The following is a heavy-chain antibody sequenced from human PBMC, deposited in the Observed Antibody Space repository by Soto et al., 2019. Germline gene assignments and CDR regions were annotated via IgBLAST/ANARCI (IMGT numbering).Heavy chain of an antibody. Sequence: PGGSLRLSCAASGFTFRAYGMHGVRQAPGKGLEWVAVIWFDGSEEYYADSVKGRFTVSRDNSKNTAYLIVNNLRAEDTATYYCARMFYVNTTMAYFDYWGQGTLVTVSS. CDR2: IWFDGSEE. J-gene: IGHJ4*02. D-gene: IGHD5-18*01. V-gene: IGHV3-33*01. CDR3: ARMFYVNTTMAYFDY. CDR1: GFTFRAYG.